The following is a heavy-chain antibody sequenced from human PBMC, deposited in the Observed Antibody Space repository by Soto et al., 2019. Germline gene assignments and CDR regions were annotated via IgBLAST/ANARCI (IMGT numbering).Heavy chain of an antibody. CDR2: IWYDGSNK. CDR3: ARDPRIAAAGYFDY. D-gene: IGHD6-13*01. J-gene: IGHJ4*02. Sequence: GGSLRLSCAASGFTFSSYGMHWVRQAPGKGLEWVAFIWYDGSNKYYADSVKGRFTISRDNSKNTLYLQMNSLRAEDTAVYYCARDPRIAAAGYFDYWGQGTLVTVSS. V-gene: IGHV3-33*01. CDR1: GFTFSSYG.